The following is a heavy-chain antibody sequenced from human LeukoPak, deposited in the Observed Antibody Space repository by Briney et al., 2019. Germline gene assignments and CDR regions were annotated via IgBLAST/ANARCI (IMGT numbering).Heavy chain of an antibody. Sequence: GASVKVSCKASGYTFTSYGISWVRQAPGQGLEWMAWISAYNGNTNYAQKLQGRVTMTTDTSTSTAYMELRSLRSDDTAVYYCARAGRDYGDYSTAGYWGQGTLVTVSS. CDR2: ISAYNGNT. CDR1: GYTFTSYG. V-gene: IGHV1-18*01. D-gene: IGHD4-17*01. CDR3: ARAGRDYGDYSTAGY. J-gene: IGHJ4*02.